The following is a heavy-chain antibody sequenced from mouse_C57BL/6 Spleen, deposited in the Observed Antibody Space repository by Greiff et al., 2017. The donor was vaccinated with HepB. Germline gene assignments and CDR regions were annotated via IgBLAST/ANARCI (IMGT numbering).Heavy chain of an antibody. Sequence: VQLQQSGPELVKPGASVKISCKASGYAFSSSWMNWVKQRPGKGLEWIGRIYPGDGDTNYNGKFKGKATLTADKSSSTAYMQLSSLTSEDSAVYFCARRLPLDVWGTGTTVTVSS. D-gene: IGHD2-4*01. CDR3: ARRLPLDV. CDR1: GYAFSSSW. CDR2: IYPGDGDT. V-gene: IGHV1-82*01. J-gene: IGHJ1*03.